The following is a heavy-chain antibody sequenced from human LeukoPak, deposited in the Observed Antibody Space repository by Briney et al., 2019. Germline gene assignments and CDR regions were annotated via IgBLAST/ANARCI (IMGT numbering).Heavy chain of an antibody. CDR1: GYSFTSYG. D-gene: IGHD3-10*01. CDR3: ARSLNAALDPSGYYMDV. Sequence: ASVKVSCKATGYSFTSYGISWVRQAPGQGLEWMGWISAYNGNTNYAQKLQGRVTMTTDTSTSTAYMELRSLRSDDTAVYYCARSLNAALDPSGYYMDVWGKGTTVTVSS. J-gene: IGHJ6*03. CDR2: ISAYNGNT. V-gene: IGHV1-18*01.